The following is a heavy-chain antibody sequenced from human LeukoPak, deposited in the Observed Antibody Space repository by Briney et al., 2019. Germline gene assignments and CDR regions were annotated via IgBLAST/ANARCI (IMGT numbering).Heavy chain of an antibody. Sequence: PGGSLRLSCAASGFSFSSAWMTWVRQPPGKGLEWVGRIKSKTDGETVDYAAPGKGRFTISRDDSINTLYLQVNSLKTEDTAMYYCIVSNYYSSGSYNFDSWGQGTLVTVSS. CDR2: IKSKTDGETV. J-gene: IGHJ4*02. CDR1: GFSFSSAW. D-gene: IGHD3-10*01. CDR3: IVSNYYSSGSYNFDS. V-gene: IGHV3-15*01.